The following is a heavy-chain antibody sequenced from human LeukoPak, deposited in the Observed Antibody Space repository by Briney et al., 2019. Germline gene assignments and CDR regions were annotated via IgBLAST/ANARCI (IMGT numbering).Heavy chain of an antibody. J-gene: IGHJ4*02. CDR3: ARDLLRDGYTIGDS. CDR1: GGSFSGYC. D-gene: IGHD5-24*01. CDR2: INHSGST. Sequence: PSETPSLTCTIYGGSFSGYCWSWIRQPPGKGLEWIGEINHSGSTNYNPSLKSRVTISVDTSKNQFSLKLSSVTAADTAVYCCARDLLRDGYTIGDSWGQGTLVTVSS. V-gene: IGHV4-34*01.